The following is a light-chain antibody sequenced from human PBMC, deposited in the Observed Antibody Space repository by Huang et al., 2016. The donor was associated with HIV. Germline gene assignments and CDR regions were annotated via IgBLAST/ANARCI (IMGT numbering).Light chain of an antibody. Sequence: ELVMTQSPATLSVSPGERATLSCRASQSVSNNLAWYQLKPGQAPRRLIYGAASRATGIPARFSGSGSGTEFTLTISSLQSEDSALYSCQQYNNWPPYSFGQGTKLEIK. CDR3: QQYNNWPPYS. CDR2: GAA. V-gene: IGKV3-15*01. CDR1: QSVSNN. J-gene: IGKJ2*03.